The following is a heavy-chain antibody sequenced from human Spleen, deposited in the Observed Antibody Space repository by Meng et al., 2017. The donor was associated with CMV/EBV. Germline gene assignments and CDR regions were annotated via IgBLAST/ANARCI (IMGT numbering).Heavy chain of an antibody. V-gene: IGHV3-21*01. CDR2: ISSSSDYI. D-gene: IGHD3-3*01. CDR3: ARDSGHYDFWSGDWEYYYGMDV. Sequence: GGSLRLSCAASGFSFNIYAMNWVRQAPGKGLEWVSSISSSSDYIYYADSVKGRFTISRDNAKNTLYLQMNSLRAEDTAVYYCARDSGHYDFWSGDWEYYYGMDVWGQGTTVTVSS. J-gene: IGHJ6*02. CDR1: GFSFNIYA.